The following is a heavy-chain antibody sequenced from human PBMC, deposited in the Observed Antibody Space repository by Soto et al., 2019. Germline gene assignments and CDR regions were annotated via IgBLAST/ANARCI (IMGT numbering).Heavy chain of an antibody. CDR3: AKGRLAVGSDWFDS. CDR1: GFTFSSYG. J-gene: IGHJ5*01. CDR2: IDSDGTDT. Sequence: GGSLRLSCAASGFTFSSYGMHWVRQAPGKGLEWVTAIDSDGTDTYYADFVKGRFTVSRDNSKNTLYLQMRSLTAEDTALYYCAKGRLAVGSDWFDSWGPGTLVTVSS. D-gene: IGHD1-26*01. V-gene: IGHV3-NL1*01.